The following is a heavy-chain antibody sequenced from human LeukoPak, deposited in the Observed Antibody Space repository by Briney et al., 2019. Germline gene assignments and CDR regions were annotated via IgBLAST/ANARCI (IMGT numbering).Heavy chain of an antibody. Sequence: GASVKVSCKASGGTFSSYAISWVRQAPGQGLEWMGGIIPIFGTANYAQKFQGRVTITADESTSTAYMELSSLRSEDTAVYYCARDLYTSRYACCFDYRGQGTLVTVSS. J-gene: IGHJ4*02. D-gene: IGHD6-13*01. V-gene: IGHV1-69*01. CDR2: IIPIFGTA. CDR1: GGTFSSYA. CDR3: ARDLYTSRYACCFDY.